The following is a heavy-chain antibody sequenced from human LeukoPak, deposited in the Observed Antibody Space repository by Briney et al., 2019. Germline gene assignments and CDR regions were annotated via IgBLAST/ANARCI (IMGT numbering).Heavy chain of an antibody. CDR2: VSGNGGRM. CDR1: GFTFSSYA. V-gene: IGHV3-23*01. D-gene: IGHD3-22*01. CDR3: AKHHYYDSSGYFDTGYFDL. J-gene: IGHJ2*01. Sequence: GGSLRLSCEASGFTFSSYAMSWVRQAPGQGLEWVSAVSGNGGRMYYADSVKGRFTITRDNSRNTLYMQMNSLRAEDTAVYYCAKHHYYDSSGYFDTGYFDLWGRGTLVTVSS.